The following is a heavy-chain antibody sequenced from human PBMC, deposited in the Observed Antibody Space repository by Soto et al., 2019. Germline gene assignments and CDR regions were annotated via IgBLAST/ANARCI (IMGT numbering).Heavy chain of an antibody. V-gene: IGHV4-59*11. Sequence: QVQLQESGPGLVKPSETLSLTCSVSSGSITSHYWSWIRQPPGKRLEWIGYTSYRGTTNYNPSLTSRVTFSLDTSMSQFSLNLSSVTAADTAVYFCARLIGLGPFDYWGQGSLVTVSS. CDR2: TSYRGTT. D-gene: IGHD2-21*01. CDR3: ARLIGLGPFDY. J-gene: IGHJ4*02. CDR1: SGSITSHY.